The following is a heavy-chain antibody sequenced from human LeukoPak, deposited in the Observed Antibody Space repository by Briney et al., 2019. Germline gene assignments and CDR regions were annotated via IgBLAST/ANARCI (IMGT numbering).Heavy chain of an antibody. Sequence: SETLSLTCAVYGGSFSGYYWGLIRQPPGKGLEWIGEINHSGSTNYNPSLKSRVTISVDTSKNQFSLKLSSVTAADTAVYYCARGSGGYNSWWGSWGQGTLVTVSS. CDR3: ARGSGGYNSWWGS. CDR1: GGSFSGYY. J-gene: IGHJ4*02. D-gene: IGHD5-24*01. V-gene: IGHV4-34*01. CDR2: INHSGST.